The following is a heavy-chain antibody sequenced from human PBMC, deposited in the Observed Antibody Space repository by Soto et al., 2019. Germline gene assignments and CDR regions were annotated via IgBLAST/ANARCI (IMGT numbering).Heavy chain of an antibody. V-gene: IGHV4-4*02. J-gene: IGHJ4*02. CDR3: ARSEAAAGDFDY. CDR2: ISHSETT. Sequence: LSLTCTVSGDSVSSTYWWNWVRQPPGKGLEWIGEISHSETTDYSPSLKSRVTISVDKSKNQFSLKLSSVTAADTAVYYCARSEAAAGDFDYWGQGALVTV. CDR1: GDSVSSTYW. D-gene: IGHD6-13*01.